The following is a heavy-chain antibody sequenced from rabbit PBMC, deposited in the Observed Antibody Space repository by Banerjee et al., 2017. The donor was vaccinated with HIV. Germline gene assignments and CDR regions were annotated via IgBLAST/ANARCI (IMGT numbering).Heavy chain of an antibody. V-gene: IGHV1S45*01. CDR2: INAATGRP. D-gene: IGHD6-1*01. J-gene: IGHJ4*01. CDR3: ARDTHATYRWDL. CDR1: GFSFGDRDV. Sequence: QEQLVESGGGLVQPTGSLTLTCKASGFSFGDRDVMCWVRQAPGKGLEWIACINAATGRPVYATWAKGRFTISRTSSTTVTLQMTSLTAADRAAYFCARDTHATYRWDLWGPGTLVTVS.